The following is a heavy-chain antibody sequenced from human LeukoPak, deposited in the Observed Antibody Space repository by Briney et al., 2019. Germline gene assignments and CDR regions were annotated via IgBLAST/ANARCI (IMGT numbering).Heavy chain of an antibody. D-gene: IGHD2-2*01. CDR2: ISAYNGNT. J-gene: IGHJ4*02. CDR3: ARDREDIVVVPAAMMDY. CDR1: GYTFTSYG. Sequence: GASVKVSCKASGYTFTSYGISWVRQAPGQGLEWMGWISAYNGNTNYAQKLQGRVTITTDTSTSTAYMGLRSLRSDDTAVYYCARDREDIVVVPAAMMDYWGQGTLVTVSS. V-gene: IGHV1-18*01.